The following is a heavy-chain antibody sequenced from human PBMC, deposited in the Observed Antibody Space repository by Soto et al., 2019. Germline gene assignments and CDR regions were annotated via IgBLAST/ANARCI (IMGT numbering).Heavy chain of an antibody. J-gene: IGHJ4*02. V-gene: IGHV1-18*01. D-gene: IGHD1-1*01. CDR3: PKSPPNELETY. CDR1: GYTFRNYG. CDR2: INTYNGNT. Sequence: QVQLVQSGGEVRKPGASVKVSCKASGYTFRNYGINWVRQAPGQGLEWMAWINTYNGNTDYAQKFQDRVTLTTDTSTSTASMELTSLRSDVTAVYSCPKSPPNELETYWGQGTLVIVSS.